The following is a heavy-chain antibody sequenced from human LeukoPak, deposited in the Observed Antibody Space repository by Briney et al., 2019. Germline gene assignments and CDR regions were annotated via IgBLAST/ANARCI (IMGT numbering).Heavy chain of an antibody. CDR2: MNPNSGNT. J-gene: IGHJ6*03. V-gene: IGHV1-8*01. CDR1: GYTFTSYD. D-gene: IGHD3-10*01. CDR3: ARGSRGGSGSYRYYYYMDV. Sequence: ASVKVSCKASGYTFTSYDINWVRQAPGQGLEWMGWMNPNSGNTGYAQKFQGRVTMTRNTSISTAYMELSSLRSEDTAVYYCARGSRGGSGSYRYYYYMDVWGKGTTVTISS.